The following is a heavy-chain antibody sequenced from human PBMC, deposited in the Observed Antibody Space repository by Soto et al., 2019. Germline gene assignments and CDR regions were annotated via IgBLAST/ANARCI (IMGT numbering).Heavy chain of an antibody. CDR2: ISGSGDRT. Sequence: EVQLLESGGGLVQPGGSLRLSCAASGITISNYPMSWVRQAPGKGLDWVSGISGSGDRTYYADSAKGLFTISKDISRNSLSLQLDSLGVEDTAVYFCVKDDGGYPSTAPHWGQGTLVTFSS. CDR3: VKDDGGYPSTAPH. CDR1: GITISNYP. V-gene: IGHV3-23*01. J-gene: IGHJ4*02. D-gene: IGHD3-22*01.